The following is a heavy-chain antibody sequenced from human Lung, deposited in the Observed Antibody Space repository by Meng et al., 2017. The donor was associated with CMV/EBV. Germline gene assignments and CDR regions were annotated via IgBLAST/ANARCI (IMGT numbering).Heavy chain of an antibody. V-gene: IGHV1-2*02. CDR3: ARFNAIFYDSSGHYYDH. J-gene: IGHJ4*02. D-gene: IGHD3-22*01. CDR1: YNFTGYY. Sequence: YNFTGYYMHGVRQAPGQGLEWMGWINANSGATNYAQKFQGRVTMTRDTSITTAYMELSRLRSDDTALYYCARFNAIFYDSSGHYYDHWGQGTLVTVSS. CDR2: INANSGAT.